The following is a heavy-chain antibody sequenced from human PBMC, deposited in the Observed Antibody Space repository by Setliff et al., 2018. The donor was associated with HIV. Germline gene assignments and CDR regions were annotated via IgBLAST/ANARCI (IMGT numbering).Heavy chain of an antibody. D-gene: IGHD6-19*01. Sequence: SETLSLTCTVTGGSIGSGSFYWRCIRQPAGKGLECVGHMRSSGSTNYNPSLETRVTISVDTSKNQFSLKLSSVTAADTAVYYCAKGVAGLQYYYYYMDVWGKGTTVTVSS. CDR1: GGSIGSGSFY. CDR3: AKGVAGLQYYYYYMDV. J-gene: IGHJ6*03. CDR2: MRSSGST. V-gene: IGHV4-61*09.